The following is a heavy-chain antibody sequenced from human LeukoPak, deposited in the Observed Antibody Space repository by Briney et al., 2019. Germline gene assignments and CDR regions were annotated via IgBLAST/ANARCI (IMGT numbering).Heavy chain of an antibody. J-gene: IGHJ4*02. CDR1: GGSFSGYY. Sequence: PSETLSLTCAVYGGSFSGYYWSWIRQPPGKGLEWIGEINHSGSTNYNPSLKSRVTISVDTSKNQFSLKLSSVTAADTAVYYCARRKMPTVNYYFDYWGQGTLVTVSS. CDR3: ARRKMPTVNYYFDY. CDR2: INHSGST. V-gene: IGHV4-34*01. D-gene: IGHD4-17*01.